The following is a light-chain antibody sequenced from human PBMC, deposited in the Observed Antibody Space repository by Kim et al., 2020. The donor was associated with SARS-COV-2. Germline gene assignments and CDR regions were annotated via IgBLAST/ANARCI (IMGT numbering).Light chain of an antibody. Sequence: EIVLTQSPGSLSLSPGERATLSCRASQSVDSSYLAWYQQKPGQAPRLLIYAASTRATGIPDRFSGSGSGTDVTLTISRLEPEDSAVYYCHQYGSSPPYTFGQGTKLEI. V-gene: IGKV3-20*01. J-gene: IGKJ2*01. CDR1: QSVDSSY. CDR3: HQYGSSPPYT. CDR2: AAS.